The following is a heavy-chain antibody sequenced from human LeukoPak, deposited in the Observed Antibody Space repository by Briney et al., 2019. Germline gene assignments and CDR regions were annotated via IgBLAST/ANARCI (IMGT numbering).Heavy chain of an antibody. J-gene: IGHJ6*02. CDR1: GGTFSSYA. CDR2: IIPILGIA. Sequence: ASVKVSCKASGGTFSSYAISWVRQAPGQGLEWMGRIIPILGIANYAQKFQERVTITRDMSTSTAYMELSSLRSEDTAVYYCAARYSSGWDYGMDVWGQGTTVTVSS. V-gene: IGHV1-69*04. CDR3: AARYSSGWDYGMDV. D-gene: IGHD6-19*01.